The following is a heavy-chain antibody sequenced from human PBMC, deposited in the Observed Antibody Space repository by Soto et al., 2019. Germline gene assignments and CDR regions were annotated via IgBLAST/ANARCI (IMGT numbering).Heavy chain of an antibody. CDR1: GFTFSSYG. D-gene: IGHD5-12*01. V-gene: IGHV3-30*18. CDR3: AKGDLVEMATIMYY. Sequence: GGSLRLSCAASGFTFSSYGMHRVRQAPGKGLEWVAVISYDGSNKYYADSVKGRFTISRDNSKNTLYLQMNSLRAEDTAVYYCAKGDLVEMATIMYYWGQGTLVTVSS. J-gene: IGHJ4*02. CDR2: ISYDGSNK.